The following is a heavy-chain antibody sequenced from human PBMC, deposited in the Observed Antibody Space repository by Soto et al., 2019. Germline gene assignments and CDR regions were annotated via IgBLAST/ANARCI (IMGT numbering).Heavy chain of an antibody. CDR3: AISTISRHDWFDP. CDR1: GYTFTGYY. J-gene: IGHJ5*02. V-gene: IGHV1-2*02. CDR2: INPNSGGT. D-gene: IGHD3-3*01. Sequence: ASVKVSCKASGYTFTGYYMHWVRQAPGQGLEWTGWINPNSGGTNYAQKFQGRVTMTRDTSISTAYMELSRLRSDDTAVYYCAISTISRHDWFDPWGQGTLVTVSS.